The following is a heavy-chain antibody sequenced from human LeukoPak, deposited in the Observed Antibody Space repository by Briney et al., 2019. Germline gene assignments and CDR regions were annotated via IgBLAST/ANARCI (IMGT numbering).Heavy chain of an antibody. CDR3: AKDITIPAATAYDAFDI. CDR2: ISGSGGST. Sequence: GGSLRLSCAASGFTFSSYAMSWVRQAPGKGLEWVSAISGSGGSTYYADSVKGRFTISRDISKNTLYLQMNSLRAEDTAVYYCAKDITIPAATAYDAFDIWGQGTMVTVSS. CDR1: GFTFSSYA. D-gene: IGHD2-2*01. J-gene: IGHJ3*02. V-gene: IGHV3-23*01.